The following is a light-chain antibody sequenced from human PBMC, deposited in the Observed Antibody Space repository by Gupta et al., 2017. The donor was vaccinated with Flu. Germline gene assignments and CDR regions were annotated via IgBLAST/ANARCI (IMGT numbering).Light chain of an antibody. CDR2: EDS. Sequence: SALTQPASVSGSPGQSITISCTGTSSDVGNYNLVSCYQQHPGKAPKVMIYEDSRRPSGVASRFSGSKSGNTASLTISVPQEEDDADYYCCAFAGSDTYVFGTGTKVTVL. J-gene: IGLJ1*01. CDR1: SSDVGNYNL. CDR3: CAFAGSDTYV. V-gene: IGLV2-23*01.